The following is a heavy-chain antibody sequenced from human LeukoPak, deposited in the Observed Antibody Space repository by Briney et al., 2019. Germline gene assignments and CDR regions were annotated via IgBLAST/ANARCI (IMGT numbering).Heavy chain of an antibody. V-gene: IGHV1-2*06. Sequence: GASVKVSCKASGYTFTGYYMHWVRQAPGQGLEWMGRINPNSGGTNYAQKFQGRVTMTRDTSISTAYMELSRLRSDDTAVYYCARKPGRGRFLEWWVGLDMDVWGKGTTVTVSS. CDR1: GYTFTGYY. CDR3: ARKPGRGRFLEWWVGLDMDV. D-gene: IGHD3-3*01. CDR2: INPNSGGT. J-gene: IGHJ6*03.